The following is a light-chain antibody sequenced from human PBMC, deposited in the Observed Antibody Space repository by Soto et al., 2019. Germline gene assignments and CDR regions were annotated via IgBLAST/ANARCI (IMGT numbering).Light chain of an antibody. Sequence: EIVLTQSPGTLSLSSGERATLSCRASQSVRSNYFAWYQQKPGQAPRLLIYGSSSRATSIPERFGGGGCGSDSPLSSSGVEPESVVVYYYQQYASSLLTFGGGTKVEIK. CDR1: QSVRSNY. CDR3: QQYASSLLT. J-gene: IGKJ4*01. CDR2: GSS. V-gene: IGKV3-20*01.